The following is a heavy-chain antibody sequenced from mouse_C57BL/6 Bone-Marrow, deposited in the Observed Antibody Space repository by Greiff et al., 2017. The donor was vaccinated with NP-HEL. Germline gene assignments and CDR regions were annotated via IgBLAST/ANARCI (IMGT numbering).Heavy chain of an antibody. V-gene: IGHV1-69*01. CDR3: AKGGGGIYFDY. CDR1: GYTFTSYW. J-gene: IGHJ2*01. CDR2: IDPSDSYT. Sequence: QVQLQQPGAELVMPGASVKLSCKASGYTFTSYWMHWVKQRPGQGLEWIGEIDPSDSYTNYNQKFKGKSTLTVDKSSSTAYMQLSSLTSEDSAVYYCAKGGGGIYFDYWGQGTTLTVSS. D-gene: IGHD1-1*02.